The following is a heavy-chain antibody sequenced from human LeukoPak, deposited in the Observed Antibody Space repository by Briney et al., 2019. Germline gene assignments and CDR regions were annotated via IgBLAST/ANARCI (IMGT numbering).Heavy chain of an antibody. J-gene: IGHJ6*03. CDR2: IYYSGST. CDR1: GGSITSHF. V-gene: IGHV4-59*11. Sequence: PSETLSLTCSVSGGSITSHFWSWIRQPPGKGLEWIGYIYYSGSTNYSPSLKSRVTMSADTSKNHFSLKLSSVTAADTAVYYCARCEESWPYYYMDVWGKGTTVTVSS. CDR3: ARCEESWPYYYMDV. D-gene: IGHD5-12*01.